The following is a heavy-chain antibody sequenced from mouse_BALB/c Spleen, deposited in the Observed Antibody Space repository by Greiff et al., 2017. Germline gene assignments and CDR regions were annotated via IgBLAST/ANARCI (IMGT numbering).Heavy chain of an antibody. J-gene: IGHJ2*01. V-gene: IGHV2-9*02. Sequence: QVQLKESGPGLVAPSQSLSITCTVSGFSLTSYGVHWVRQPPGKGLEWLGVIWACGSTNYNSALMSRLSISKDNSKSQVFLKMNSLQTDDTAMYYCARDPITTVVAPFDYWGQGTTLTVSS. CDR1: GFSLTSYG. D-gene: IGHD1-1*01. CDR3: ARDPITTVVAPFDY. CDR2: IWACGST.